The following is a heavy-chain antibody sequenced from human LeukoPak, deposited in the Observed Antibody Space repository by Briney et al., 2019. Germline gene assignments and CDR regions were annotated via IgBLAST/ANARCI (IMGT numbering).Heavy chain of an antibody. D-gene: IGHD2-21*02. V-gene: IGHV3-48*04. CDR2: ISSSSSTI. J-gene: IGHJ5*01. CDR3: ARGARIVVVTATLRGWFDS. Sequence: PGGSLRLSCVASGFSFSTHTMNWVRQAPGQGLEWIAYISSSSSTIYYADSVKGRFTISRDNAKNSMYLQMNNLRADDTAVYYCARGARIVVVTATLRGWFDSWGQGTLVTVSS. CDR1: GFSFSTHT.